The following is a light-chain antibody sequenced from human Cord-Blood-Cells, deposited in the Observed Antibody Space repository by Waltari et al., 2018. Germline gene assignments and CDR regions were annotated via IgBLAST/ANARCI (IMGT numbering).Light chain of an antibody. CDR3: CSYAGSYTFYV. CDR2: DVS. V-gene: IGLV2-11*01. CDR1: SSDVGGYNY. J-gene: IGLJ1*01. Sequence: QSALTQPRSVSGSPGQSVTISCTGTSSDVGGYNYVSWYQQHPGKAPKLMIYDVSKRPAVVPERLSGSKAGSTASRTISGLQAEDEADYYCCSYAGSYTFYVFGTGTKVTVL.